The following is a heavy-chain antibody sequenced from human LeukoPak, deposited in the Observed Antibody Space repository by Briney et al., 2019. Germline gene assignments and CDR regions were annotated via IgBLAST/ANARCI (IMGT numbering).Heavy chain of an antibody. J-gene: IGHJ5*02. CDR1: GGTFSSYA. CDR2: IIPILGIA. D-gene: IGHD3-10*01. V-gene: IGHV1-69*04. Sequence: GASVKVSCKASGGTFSSYAISWVRQAPGQGLEWMGRIIPILGIANYAQKFQGRVTITADKSTSTAYMELSSLRSEDTAVYYCARGITMVRGGPSYNWFDPWGQGTLSPSPQ. CDR3: ARGITMVRGGPSYNWFDP.